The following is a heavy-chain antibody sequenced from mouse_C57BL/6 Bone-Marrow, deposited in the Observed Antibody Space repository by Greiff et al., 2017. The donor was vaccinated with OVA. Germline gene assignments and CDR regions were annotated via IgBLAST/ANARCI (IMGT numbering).Heavy chain of an antibody. CDR2: IYPGNSDT. D-gene: IGHD1-1*01. CDR3: TSSYGSSYDWYFDV. J-gene: IGHJ1*03. CDR1: GYTFTSYW. V-gene: IGHV1-5*01. Sequence: EVHLVESGTVLARPGASVKMSCKTSGYTFTSYWMHWVKQRPGQGLEWIGAIYPGNSDTSYNQKFKGKAKLTAVTSASTAYMELSSLTNEDSAVYYCTSSYGSSYDWYFDVWGTGTTVTVSS.